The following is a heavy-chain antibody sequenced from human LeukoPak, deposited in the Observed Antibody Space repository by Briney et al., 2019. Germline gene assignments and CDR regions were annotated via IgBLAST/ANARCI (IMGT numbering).Heavy chain of an antibody. CDR3: ARDVVVTSSPDAFDI. Sequence: SQTLSLTCIVSGDSVTSGGYFWTWIRQHPGKGLEWIGYISNSGTTSYNPSLKSQVSISVDTSNNQFSLRLSSVTAADTAVYYCARDVVVTSSPDAFDIWGQGTMVTVSS. V-gene: IGHV4-31*01. CDR1: GDSVTSGGYF. D-gene: IGHD2-21*02. CDR2: ISNSGTT. J-gene: IGHJ3*02.